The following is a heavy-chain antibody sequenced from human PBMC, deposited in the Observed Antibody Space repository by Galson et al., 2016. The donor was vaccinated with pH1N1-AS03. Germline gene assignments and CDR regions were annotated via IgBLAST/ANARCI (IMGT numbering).Heavy chain of an antibody. D-gene: IGHD3-9*01. CDR3: VRQFDVLTGFFDY. CDR2: IFPGDSDT. V-gene: IGHV5-51*01. CDR1: GYSFNSYW. Sequence: SGAEVKKPGESLKISCKGSGYSFNSYWIGWVRQMSGKDLEWMGMIFPGDSDTRYSPSFQGQVTVSADSRTAYLQWSSLQASDTAMYYCVRQFDVLTGFFDYWGQGALVTVSS. J-gene: IGHJ4*02.